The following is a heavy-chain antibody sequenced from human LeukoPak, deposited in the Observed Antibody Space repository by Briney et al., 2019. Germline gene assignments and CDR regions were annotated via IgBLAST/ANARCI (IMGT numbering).Heavy chain of an antibody. V-gene: IGHV1-18*01. CDR1: GYTFTSYG. J-gene: IGHJ4*02. Sequence: ASVKVSCKASGYTFTSYGISWVRQAPGQGLEWMGWISAYNGNTNYAQKLQGRVTMTTDTSTSTAYMELRSLRSDDTAVYYCARDENSGSHRGWVDYWGQGTLVTVSS. CDR2: ISAYNGNT. CDR3: ARDENSGSHRGWVDY. D-gene: IGHD1-26*01.